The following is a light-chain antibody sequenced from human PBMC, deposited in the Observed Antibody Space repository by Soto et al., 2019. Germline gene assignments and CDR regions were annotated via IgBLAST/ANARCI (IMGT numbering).Light chain of an antibody. Sequence: QSVLTQPASVSGSPGQSITISCTGTSSDIGDYDYVSWYQQHPGKAPKLMIYEVTKRPSGVPDRFSGSKSGNTASLTVSGLQAEDEAEYYCSSFAGSNNYVFGTGTKLTVL. J-gene: IGLJ1*01. CDR1: SSDIGDYDY. V-gene: IGLV2-8*01. CDR3: SSFAGSNNYV. CDR2: EVT.